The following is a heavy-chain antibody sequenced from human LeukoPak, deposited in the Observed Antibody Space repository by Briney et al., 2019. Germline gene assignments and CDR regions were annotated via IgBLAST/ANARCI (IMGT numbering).Heavy chain of an antibody. V-gene: IGHV4-30-2*01. CDR3: ATEGRDYGDY. Sequence: SQTLSLTCTVSGGSISSGGYYWSWIRQPPGKGLEWIGYIYHSGSTYYNPSLKSRVTISVDTSKNQFSLKLSSVTAADTAVYYCATEGRDYGDYWGQGTLVTVSS. D-gene: IGHD3-16*01. J-gene: IGHJ4*02. CDR1: GGSISSGGYY. CDR2: IYHSGST.